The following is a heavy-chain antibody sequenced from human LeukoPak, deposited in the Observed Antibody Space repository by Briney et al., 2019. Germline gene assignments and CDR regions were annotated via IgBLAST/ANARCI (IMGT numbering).Heavy chain of an antibody. Sequence: ASVKVSCKXSGGTFSSYAISWVRQAPGQGLEWMGRIIPIFGTANYAQKFQGRVTITTDESTGTAYMELSSLRSEDTAVYYCVVRVTTGYFDYWGQGTLVTVSS. D-gene: IGHD4-17*01. CDR3: VVRVTTGYFDY. V-gene: IGHV1-69*05. CDR1: GGTFSSYA. CDR2: IIPIFGTA. J-gene: IGHJ4*02.